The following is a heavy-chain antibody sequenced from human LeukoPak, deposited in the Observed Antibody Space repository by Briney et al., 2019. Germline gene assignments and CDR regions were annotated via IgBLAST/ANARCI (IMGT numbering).Heavy chain of an antibody. J-gene: IGHJ4*02. CDR1: GYSFTDYY. D-gene: IGHD2-2*01. CDR3: ARANFLYCSSSTCLFNY. Sequence: ASVKVSCKASGYSFTDYYMHWVQQAPAQGFEWMEWINPNDGGTNYPQNLQGRVTMTRDTSISTAHMEVSRVRSDDTAVYYCARANFLYCSSSTCLFNYWGEGTLVTVSS. V-gene: IGHV1-2*02. CDR2: INPNDGGT.